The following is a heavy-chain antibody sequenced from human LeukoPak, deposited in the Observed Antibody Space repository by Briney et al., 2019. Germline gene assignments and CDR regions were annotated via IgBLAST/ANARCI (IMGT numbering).Heavy chain of an antibody. J-gene: IGHJ4*02. CDR2: ISYDGSNK. V-gene: IGHV3-30*18. CDR3: AKDRPRGGSYNSGFDY. D-gene: IGHD1-26*01. CDR1: GFTFSSYG. Sequence: GGSLRLSCAASGFTFSSYGMHWVRQAPGKGLEWVAVISYDGSNKYYADSVKGRFTISRDNSKNTLYLQMNSLRAEDTAVYYCAKDRPRGGSYNSGFDYWGQGTLVTVSS.